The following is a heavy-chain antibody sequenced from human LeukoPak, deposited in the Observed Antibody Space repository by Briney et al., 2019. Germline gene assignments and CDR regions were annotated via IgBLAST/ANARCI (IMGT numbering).Heavy chain of an antibody. Sequence: KSSETLSLSCAVSGGSFRGYYWSWIRQPPGKGLEWIGEINHSGSTNYNPSLKSRVTISVDTSKNQFSLKLSSVTAADTAVYYCARGRGLLLWGQGTLVTVSS. CDR1: GGSFRGYY. CDR3: ARGRGLLL. V-gene: IGHV4-34*01. CDR2: INHSGST. D-gene: IGHD3-10*01. J-gene: IGHJ4*02.